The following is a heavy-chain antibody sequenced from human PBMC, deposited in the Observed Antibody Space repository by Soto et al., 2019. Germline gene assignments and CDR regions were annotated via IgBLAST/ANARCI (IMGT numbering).Heavy chain of an antibody. V-gene: IGHV3-7*04. D-gene: IGHD6-13*01. CDR2: IKQDGSEK. J-gene: IGHJ6*02. CDR1: GFTFSSYW. CDR3: ARDSSSWFFYGMDV. Sequence: EVQLVESGGGLVQPGGSLRLSCAASGFTFSSYWMSWVRQAPGKGLEWVANIKQDGSEKYYVDSVKGRFTISRDNAKNSLYLRRNSLRAEDTAVYYCARDSSSWFFYGMDVWGQGTTVTVSS.